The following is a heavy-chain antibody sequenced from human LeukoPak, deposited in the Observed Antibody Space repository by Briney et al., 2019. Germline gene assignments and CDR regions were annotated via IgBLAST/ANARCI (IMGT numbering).Heavy chain of an antibody. D-gene: IGHD4-17*01. J-gene: IGHJ4*02. V-gene: IGHV4-59*08. CDR1: GDSISSDY. CDR2: IYYTGST. CDR3: ARAGGPMGDYGDYLDY. Sequence: SETLSLTCAVSGDSISSDYWSWVRQPPGKGLEWIGYIYYTGSTNYNPSLKSRVTISVDTSKNQFSLKLSSVTAADTAVYYCARAGGPMGDYGDYLDYWGQGTLVTVSS.